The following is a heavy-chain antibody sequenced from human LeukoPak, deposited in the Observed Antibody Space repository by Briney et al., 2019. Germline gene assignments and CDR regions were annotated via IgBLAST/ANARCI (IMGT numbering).Heavy chain of an antibody. V-gene: IGHV4-39*07. CDR1: GGSISSSSYY. Sequence: SETLSLTCTVSGGSISSSSYYWGWIRQPPGKGLEWIGSIYHSGSTYYNPSLKSRVTISVDTSKNQFSLKLSSVTAADTAVYYCAITWTAIVGVPFDYWGQGTLVTVSS. J-gene: IGHJ4*02. CDR2: IYHSGST. D-gene: IGHD1-26*01. CDR3: AITWTAIVGVPFDY.